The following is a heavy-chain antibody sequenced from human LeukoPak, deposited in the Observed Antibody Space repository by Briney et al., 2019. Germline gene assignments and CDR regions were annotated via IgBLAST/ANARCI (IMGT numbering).Heavy chain of an antibody. Sequence: SETLSLTCTVSGGSISSGDYYWNWIRQPPGTGLEWIGYIYYSGTTYHSPSLKSRVTISLDTSKNQFSLKLSSVTAADTAVYYCARGPAATFDYWGQGTLVTVSS. CDR3: ARGPAATFDY. V-gene: IGHV4-30-4*08. D-gene: IGHD2-2*01. J-gene: IGHJ4*02. CDR2: IYYSGTT. CDR1: GGSISSGDYY.